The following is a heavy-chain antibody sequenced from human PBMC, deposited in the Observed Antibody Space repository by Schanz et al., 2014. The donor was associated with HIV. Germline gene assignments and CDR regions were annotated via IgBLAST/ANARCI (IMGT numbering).Heavy chain of an antibody. D-gene: IGHD3-9*01. CDR1: GFFLDDYA. Sequence: VQLVESGGGVVQPGRSLRLSCATSGFFLDDYAMHWVRQAPGKGLEWVSGISWNSGSRGYAESVKGRFTISRDNAKNSLYLQMNSLRSEDTALYYCAKDAARIYYDILTGPFDSWGQGTLVTVSS. J-gene: IGHJ4*02. CDR2: ISWNSGSR. CDR3: AKDAARIYYDILTGPFDS. V-gene: IGHV3-9*01.